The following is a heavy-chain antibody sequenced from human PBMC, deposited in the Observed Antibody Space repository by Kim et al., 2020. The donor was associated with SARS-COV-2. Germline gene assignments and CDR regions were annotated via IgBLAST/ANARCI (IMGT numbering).Heavy chain of an antibody. CDR1: GFTFSSYA. D-gene: IGHD6-19*01. Sequence: GGSLRLSCAASGFTFSSYAMSWVRQAPGKGLEWVSAISGSGGSTYYADSVKGRFTISRDNSKNTLYLQMNSLRAEDTAVYYCARGSGYSSGWYLAPPYFDYWGQGTLVTVSS. CDR2: ISGSGGST. J-gene: IGHJ4*02. V-gene: IGHV3-23*01. CDR3: ARGSGYSSGWYLAPPYFDY.